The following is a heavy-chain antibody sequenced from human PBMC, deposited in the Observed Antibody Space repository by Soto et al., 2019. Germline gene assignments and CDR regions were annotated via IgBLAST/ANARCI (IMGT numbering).Heavy chain of an antibody. J-gene: IGHJ4*02. CDR2: SYYSGST. CDR1: GGSISSYY. CDR3: ASSPQRSAGVPAG. Sequence: QVQLQESGPGLVKPSETLSLTCTVSGGSISSYYWSWIRQPPGKGLEWIGYSYYSGSTNYNPSLKSRVTISVDTSKNQFSLKLSSVTAADTAVYYCASSPQRSAGVPAGWGQGTLVTVSS. D-gene: IGHD6-25*01. V-gene: IGHV4-59*08.